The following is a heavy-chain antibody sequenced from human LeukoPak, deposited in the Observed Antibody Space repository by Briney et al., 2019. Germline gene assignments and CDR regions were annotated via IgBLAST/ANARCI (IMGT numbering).Heavy chain of an antibody. V-gene: IGHV1-8*01. Sequence: ASVKVSCKASGYTFTSYDINWVRQATGQGLEWMGWMNPNSGNTGYAQKFQGRVTMTRNTSISTAYMELSSLRSEDTAVYYCARVILVSNYGYYYYYGMDVWGQGTTVTVSS. J-gene: IGHJ6*02. D-gene: IGHD4-11*01. CDR1: GYTFTSYD. CDR3: ARVILVSNYGYYYYYGMDV. CDR2: MNPNSGNT.